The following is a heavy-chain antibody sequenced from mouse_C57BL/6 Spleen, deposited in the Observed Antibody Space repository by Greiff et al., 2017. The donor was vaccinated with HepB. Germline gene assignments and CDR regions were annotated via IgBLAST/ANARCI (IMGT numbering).Heavy chain of an antibody. CDR1: GYSITSGYY. D-gene: IGHD1-1*02. J-gene: IGHJ3*01. CDR3: ASYYYGGLAY. Sequence: VQLKESGPGLVKPSQSLSLTCSVTGYSITSGYYWNEIRQFRGNKLEWMGYISYDGSNNYNPSLKNRITITRDTSKNQFFLNLKSVTTEDTATYYCASYYYGGLAYWGQGTLVTVSA. CDR2: ISYDGSN. V-gene: IGHV3-6*01.